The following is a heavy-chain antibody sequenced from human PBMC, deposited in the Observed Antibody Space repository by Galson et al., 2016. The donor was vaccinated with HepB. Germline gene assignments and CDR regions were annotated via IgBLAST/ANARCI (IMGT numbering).Heavy chain of an antibody. J-gene: IGHJ4*02. CDR1: GDSVSSDSAA. CDR3: TREKDNRFTY. Sequence: CAISGDSVSSDSAAWTWIRQSPSRGLEWLGRTYYRSTWYNEYAVPVKSRITINSDTSKNQFSLQLTSVTPEDTAVYYCTREKDNRFTYWGQGTLVTVS. V-gene: IGHV6-1*01. D-gene: IGHD1-1*01. CDR2: TYYRSTWYN.